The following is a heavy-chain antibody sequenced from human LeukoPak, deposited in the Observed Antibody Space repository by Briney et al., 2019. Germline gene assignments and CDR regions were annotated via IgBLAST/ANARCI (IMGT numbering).Heavy chain of an antibody. CDR1: GFIFSNYW. J-gene: IGHJ4*02. D-gene: IGHD6-13*01. CDR3: AKDESPLGIAAGPFDY. Sequence: GGSLRLSCAASGFIFSNYWMSWVRQAPGKGLEWVANIKQDGSEKYYVESVKGRFTISRDNAKNSLYLQMNSLRAEDTALYYCAKDESPLGIAAGPFDYWGQGTLVTVSS. CDR2: IKQDGSEK. V-gene: IGHV3-7*03.